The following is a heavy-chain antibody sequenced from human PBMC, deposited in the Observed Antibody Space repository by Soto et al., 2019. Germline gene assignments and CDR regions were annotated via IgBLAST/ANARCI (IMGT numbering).Heavy chain of an antibody. CDR1: GYIFTSYY. V-gene: IGHV1-46*01. CDR3: ARGPATAPDAY. D-gene: IGHD2-2*01. J-gene: IGHJ4*02. CDR2: INPSGGTT. Sequence: QVQLAQSGTEVKKPGASVKVSCKTSGYIFTSYYIHWVRQAPGQGLEWMGIINPSGGTTTYAQKFHGRDTMTGDTSKSTVYMELSSLSSEDTAVYYCARGPATAPDAYWGLGTLVTVSS.